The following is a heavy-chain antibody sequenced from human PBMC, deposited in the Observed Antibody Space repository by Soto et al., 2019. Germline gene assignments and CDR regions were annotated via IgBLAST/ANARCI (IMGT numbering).Heavy chain of an antibody. V-gene: IGHV3-64*01. J-gene: IGHJ4*02. CDR3: VKDRPSSSWYTPGLKTDY. D-gene: IGHD6-13*01. Sequence: GGSLRLSCAASGFTFSSYAMHWVRQAPGKGLEYVSAISSNGGSTYYANSVKGRFTISRDNSKNTLYLQMGSLRAEDMAVYYCVKDRPSSSWYTPGLKTDYWGQGTLVTVSS. CDR2: ISSNGGST. CDR1: GFTFSSYA.